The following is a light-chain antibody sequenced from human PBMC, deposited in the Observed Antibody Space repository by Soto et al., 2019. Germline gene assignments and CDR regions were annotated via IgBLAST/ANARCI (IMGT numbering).Light chain of an antibody. CDR2: GAS. J-gene: IGKJ1*01. CDR3: QQYGSSPQT. V-gene: IGKV3-20*01. CDR1: ENLITF. Sequence: IVLTQSPATLSLSPGERATLSCRATENLITFLAWYQQKAGQAPRLLIYGASSRATGIPDRFSGSGSGTDFTLTISRLEPEDFAVYYCQQYGSSPQTFGQGTKVDIK.